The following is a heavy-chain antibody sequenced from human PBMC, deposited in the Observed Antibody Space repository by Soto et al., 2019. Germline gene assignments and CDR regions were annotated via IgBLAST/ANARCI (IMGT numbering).Heavy chain of an antibody. CDR3: ARGDGSGTYMDYFDY. CDR2: TYIGGNT. CDR1: GGSVSGDY. J-gene: IGHJ4*02. D-gene: IGHD3-10*01. V-gene: IGHV4-4*07. Sequence: SETLSLTCTVSGGSVSGDYWSWFRQPAGKELEWIGRTYIGGNTKYSPSLKTRVTMSGDTSKNQFSLKLSSATAADTAVYYCARGDGSGTYMDYFDYWGQGTLVTVSS.